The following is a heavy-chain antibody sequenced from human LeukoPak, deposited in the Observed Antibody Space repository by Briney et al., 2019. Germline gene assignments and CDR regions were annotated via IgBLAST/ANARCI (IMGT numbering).Heavy chain of an antibody. CDR3: ATRRCGADLYEQYFLP. V-gene: IGHV1-2*02. CDR1: GYTFTGYY. CDR2: NDRNGGGT. D-gene: IGHD2-21*02. Sequence: ASVNVSCKASGYTFTGYYMHWVRQAPGQGLEWMGWNDRNGGGTNYAEKLQGTVIMTKDTSISTAYMELGSLTSDDTAVYYCATRRCGADLYEQYFLPWGQGTLVTVSS. J-gene: IGHJ1*01.